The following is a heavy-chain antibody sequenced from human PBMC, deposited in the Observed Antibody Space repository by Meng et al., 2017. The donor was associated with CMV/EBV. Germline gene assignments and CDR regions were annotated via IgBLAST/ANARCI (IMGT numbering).Heavy chain of an antibody. CDR1: GGSFSGYY. Sequence: GSLRLSCAVHGGSFSGYYWSWTRQLPGKGLEWIGEINHSGSTNYNPSLKSRVTISVDTSKNQFSLKLSSVTAADTAVYYCARGMSDFWSGYLDYWGQGTLVTVSS. CDR3: ARGMSDFWSGYLDY. CDR2: INHSGST. V-gene: IGHV4-34*01. D-gene: IGHD3-3*01. J-gene: IGHJ4*02.